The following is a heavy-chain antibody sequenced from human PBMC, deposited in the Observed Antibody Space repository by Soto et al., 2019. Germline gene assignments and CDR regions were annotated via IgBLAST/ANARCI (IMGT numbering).Heavy chain of an antibody. Sequence: QVQLVESGGGVVQPGRSLRLSCAASGFTFSSYGMHWVRQAPGKGLEWVAVISYDGSNKYYADSVKGRFTISRDNSKNTLYLPMISLRAEDTAVYYCAKSSFLVSQYSFEYWGEGALVAVSS. V-gene: IGHV3-30*18. J-gene: IGHJ4*02. CDR2: ISYDGSNK. D-gene: IGHD2-21*01. CDR3: AKSSFLVSQYSFEY. CDR1: GFTFSSYG.